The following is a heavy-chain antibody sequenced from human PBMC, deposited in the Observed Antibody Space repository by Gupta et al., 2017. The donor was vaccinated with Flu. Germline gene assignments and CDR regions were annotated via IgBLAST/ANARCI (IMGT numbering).Heavy chain of an antibody. D-gene: IGHD6-19*01. V-gene: IGHV3-23*01. CDR3: AKDRSLGVAGSDFDY. CDR2: ISGSGGST. J-gene: IGHJ4*02. Sequence: GKGLEWVSAISGSGGSTYYADSVKGRFTISRDNSKNTLYLQMNSLRAEDTAVYYCAKDRSLGVAGSDFDYWGQGTLVTVSS.